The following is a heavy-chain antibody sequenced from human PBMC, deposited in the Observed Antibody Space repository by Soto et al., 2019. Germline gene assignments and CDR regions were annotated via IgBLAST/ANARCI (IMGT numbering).Heavy chain of an antibody. CDR1: GFTFSSYA. D-gene: IGHD3-3*01. CDR2: ISYDGSNK. J-gene: IGHJ4*02. V-gene: IGHV3-30-3*01. Sequence: QVQLVESGGGVVQPGRSLRLSCAASGFTFSSYAMHWVRQAPGKGLEWVAVISYDGSNKYYADSVKGRFSISRDNSKNTLYLQRNGLRAEDTAVYYCAREYRYGFWSGYPDYCGQGTLVTVSS. CDR3: AREYRYGFWSGYPDY.